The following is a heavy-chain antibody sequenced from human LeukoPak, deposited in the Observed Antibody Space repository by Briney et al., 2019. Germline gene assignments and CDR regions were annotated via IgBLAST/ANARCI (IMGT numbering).Heavy chain of an antibody. CDR2: ISGSGGTT. CDR3: AKVPIVGANEARRGVQNAFDI. V-gene: IGHV3-23*01. J-gene: IGHJ3*02. CDR1: GFTFSTYG. D-gene: IGHD1-26*01. Sequence: GGSLRLSCAASGFTFSTYGMNWVRQAPGKGLEWVSGISGSGGTTYFADSVRGRFTISRDNSKNTLYLQMNSLRADDTAVYYCAKVPIVGANEARRGVQNAFDIWGQGTMVTVSS.